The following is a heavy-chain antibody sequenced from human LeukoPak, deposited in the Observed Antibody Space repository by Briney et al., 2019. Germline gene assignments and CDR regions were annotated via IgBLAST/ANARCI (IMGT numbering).Heavy chain of an antibody. V-gene: IGHV1-46*01. CDR1: GYTFTSYY. CDR3: ARDHVRKKVVVAATPHWFDP. Sequence: GASVKVSCKASGYTFTSYYMHWVRQAPGQGLEWMGIINPNGGSTSYAQKFQGRVTMTRDTSTSTVYMELSSLRSEDTAVYYCARDHVRKKVVVAATPHWFDPWGQGTLVTVSS. D-gene: IGHD2-15*01. CDR2: INPNGGST. J-gene: IGHJ5*02.